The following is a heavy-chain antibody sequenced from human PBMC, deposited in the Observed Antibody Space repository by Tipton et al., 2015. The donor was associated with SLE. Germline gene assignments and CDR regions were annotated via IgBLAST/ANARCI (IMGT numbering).Heavy chain of an antibody. CDR2: IYYDGST. V-gene: IGHV4-39*01. J-gene: IGHJ4*02. CDR1: GGSITSSSYY. CDR3: GNGDCTGDYCLGY. Sequence: TLSLTCTVSGGSITSSSYYWGWIRQPPGKGLEWIGNIYYDGSTYYNPSLKSRVTISVDTSKNQFSLKLSSVTAADTAVYYCGNGDCTGDYCLGYWGQGTLVTVSS. D-gene: IGHD2-8*02.